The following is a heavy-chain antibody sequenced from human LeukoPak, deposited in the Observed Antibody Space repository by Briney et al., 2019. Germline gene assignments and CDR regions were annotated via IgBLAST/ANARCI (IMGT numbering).Heavy chain of an antibody. Sequence: GGSLRLSCAASGFTFSNYAMSWVRQAPGKGLEWVSAITGSGSGIYYADSMKSRFTISRDNSKNTLYLQINSLRAEDTAVYYCAKWGDYDVLTGYYVSDYWGQGTLVTVPS. V-gene: IGHV3-23*01. CDR1: GFTFSNYA. J-gene: IGHJ4*02. CDR2: ITGSGSGI. D-gene: IGHD3-9*01. CDR3: AKWGDYDVLTGYYVSDY.